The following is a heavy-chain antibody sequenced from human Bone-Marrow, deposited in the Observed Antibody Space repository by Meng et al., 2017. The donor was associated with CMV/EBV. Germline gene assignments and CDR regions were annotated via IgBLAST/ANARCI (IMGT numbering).Heavy chain of an antibody. J-gene: IGHJ6*02. Sequence: ASVKVSCKASGYTFTSYGISWVRQAPGQGLEWMVWISAYNGNTNYAQKLQGRVTMTTDTSTSTAYMELRSLRSDDTAVYYCARVPRSPSGDYGMDVWGQGTTVTVSS. V-gene: IGHV1-18*01. CDR3: ARVPRSPSGDYGMDV. CDR2: ISAYNGNT. CDR1: GYTFTSYG. D-gene: IGHD2-15*01.